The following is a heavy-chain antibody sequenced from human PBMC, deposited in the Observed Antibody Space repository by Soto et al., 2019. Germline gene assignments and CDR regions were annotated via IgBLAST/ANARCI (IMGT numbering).Heavy chain of an antibody. V-gene: IGHV4-59*01. Sequence: QVQLQESGPGLVKPSETLSLSCTVSGASITDYYWTWIRQPPGQGLEWIGYVYYSGRTNYNPSLKSRVTMSVDMSKDQFSLILTSLTAADTAVYYCASFHGVASAGFDSWGHGTLVTVSS. D-gene: IGHD6-13*01. J-gene: IGHJ4*01. CDR2: VYYSGRT. CDR3: ASFHGVASAGFDS. CDR1: GASITDYY.